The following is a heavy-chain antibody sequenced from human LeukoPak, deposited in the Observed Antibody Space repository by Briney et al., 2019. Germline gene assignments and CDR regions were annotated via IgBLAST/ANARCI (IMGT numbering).Heavy chain of an antibody. CDR3: ATTPSYYDFWSGPREFDY. Sequence: GASLRLSCAASGFTFSSYGMHWVRQAPGKGLEWVAVITYDGSNKYYADSVKGRFTISRDNSKNTLYLQMNSLRAEDTAVYYCATTPSYYDFWSGPREFDYWGQGTLVTVSS. J-gene: IGHJ4*02. V-gene: IGHV3-30*03. CDR2: ITYDGSNK. D-gene: IGHD3-3*01. CDR1: GFTFSSYG.